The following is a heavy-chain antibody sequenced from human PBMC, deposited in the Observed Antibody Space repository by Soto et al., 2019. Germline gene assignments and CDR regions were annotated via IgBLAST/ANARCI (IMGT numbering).Heavy chain of an antibody. V-gene: IGHV1-2*04. CDR3: ARESVGATATLDYYYFYMDV. CDR2: INPNGGVT. CDR1: GDSFNDYY. J-gene: IGHJ6*03. Sequence: QVQLVQSGAEVRKPGASVTVSCRSSGDSFNDYYIHWVRQAPGQGLEWMGWINPNGGVTKYAQNFQGWVSMTRDTSIRTVYMQLSRLRSDDTAVYYCARESVGATATLDYYYFYMDVWGTGTTVTVSS. D-gene: IGHD1-26*01.